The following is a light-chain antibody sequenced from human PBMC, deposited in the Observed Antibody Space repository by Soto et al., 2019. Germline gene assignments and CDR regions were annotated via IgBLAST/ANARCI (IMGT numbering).Light chain of an antibody. CDR2: GNS. J-gene: IGLJ2*01. V-gene: IGLV1-40*01. CDR3: SSFTGDSTVL. Sequence: QSVLTQPPSVSGAPGQRVTISCTGSSSNIGAGYDVHWYQQLPGTAPKLLIYGNSNRPSGVPDRFSGSKSGTSASLAITGLQAEDEADYYCSSFTGDSTVLFGGGTKLTVL. CDR1: SSNIGAGYD.